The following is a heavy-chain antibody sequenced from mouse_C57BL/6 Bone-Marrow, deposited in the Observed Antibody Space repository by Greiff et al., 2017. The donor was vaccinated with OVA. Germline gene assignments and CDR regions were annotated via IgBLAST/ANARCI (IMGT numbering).Heavy chain of an antibody. CDR2: ISSGGDYI. J-gene: IGHJ4*01. Sequence: EVLLVESGAGLVKPGGSLKLSCAASGFTFSSYAMSWVRQTPEKRLEWVAYISSGGDYIYYAATVKGRFTISRDNARNTLYLQMSSLKSEDTAMYYCTRLLDAMDYWGQGTSVTVSS. D-gene: IGHD2-1*01. CDR3: TRLLDAMDY. V-gene: IGHV5-9-1*02. CDR1: GFTFSSYA.